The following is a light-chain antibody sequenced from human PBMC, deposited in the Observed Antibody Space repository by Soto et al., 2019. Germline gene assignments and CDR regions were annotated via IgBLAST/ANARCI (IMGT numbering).Light chain of an antibody. CDR3: GSWDSSLSAYV. CDR1: SSNIGGNS. J-gene: IGLJ1*01. Sequence: QSVLTQPPSVSAAPGQRVTISCSGSSSNIGGNSVSWYQQLPGTAPKLLIYGDDKRPSGIPDRFSGSKSGTSATLGITGFQTGDEADYYCGSWDSSLSAYVFGTGTKVT. CDR2: GDD. V-gene: IGLV1-51*01.